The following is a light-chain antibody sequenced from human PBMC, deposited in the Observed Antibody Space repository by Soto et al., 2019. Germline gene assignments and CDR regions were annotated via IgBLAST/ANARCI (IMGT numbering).Light chain of an antibody. V-gene: IGKV3-20*01. J-gene: IGKJ2*01. CDR3: QQYGSSPVYT. CDR1: QSVSSSY. Sequence: EIVLTQSPGTLSLSPGERATLSCRASQSVSSSYLAWYQQKPGQAPRLLIYGASSRATGIPDRFSGSGSGTDFTLTIRRLEPEDFSVYYCQQYGSSPVYTFGQGTKLDIK. CDR2: GAS.